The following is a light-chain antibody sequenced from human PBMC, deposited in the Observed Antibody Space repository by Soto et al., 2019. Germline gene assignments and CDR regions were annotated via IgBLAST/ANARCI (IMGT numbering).Light chain of an antibody. J-gene: IGLJ2*01. V-gene: IGLV2-14*03. CDR2: DVS. CDR1: SSDVGGYNY. CDR3: SSYTSSSTYVV. Sequence: QAASVSGSPGQSITISCTGTSSDVGGYNYVSWYQQHPGKAPKVMIYDVSNRPSGVSNRFSGSKSGNTASLTISGLQAEDEADYYCSSYTSSSTYVVFGGGTKLTVL.